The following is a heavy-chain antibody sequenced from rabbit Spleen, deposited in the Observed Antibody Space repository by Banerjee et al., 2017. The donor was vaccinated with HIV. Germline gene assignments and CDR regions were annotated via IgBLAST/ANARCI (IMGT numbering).Heavy chain of an antibody. CDR2: SNTGAGTT. Sequence: QSLEESGGDLVKPGASLTLTCTASGFSFSSNYDMCWVRQAPGKGLEWIGYSNTGAGTTYYASWAKGRFTISKTSSTTVTLQMSSLTAADTAIYYCVRDWGGDALNGWVIGSGLWGPGTLVTVS. V-gene: IGHV1S40*01. D-gene: IGHD4-1*01. CDR1: GFSFSSNYD. J-gene: IGHJ6*01. CDR3: VRDWGGDALNGWVIGSGL.